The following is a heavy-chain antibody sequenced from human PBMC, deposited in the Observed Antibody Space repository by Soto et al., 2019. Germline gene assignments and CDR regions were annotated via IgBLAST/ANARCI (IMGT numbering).Heavy chain of an antibody. CDR3: TRGGVATRTFDE. V-gene: IGHV5-51*03. Sequence: GASLTISCKASGYSITSYWIAWVRQMPGQGLERMGIIFPDDFDTRYSPPFQGQVTISADKSISTAYVQWSSLKASDTAMYYCTRGGVATRTFDEWCQGTLVTVSS. J-gene: IGHJ4*02. CDR1: GYSITSYW. CDR2: IFPDDFDT. D-gene: IGHD3-3*01.